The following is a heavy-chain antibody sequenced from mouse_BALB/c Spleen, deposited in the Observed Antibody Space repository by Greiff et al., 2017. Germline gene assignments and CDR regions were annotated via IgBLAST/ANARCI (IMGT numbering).Heavy chain of an antibody. V-gene: IGHV5-6-5*01. J-gene: IGHJ4*01. Sequence: EVKLMESGGGLVKPGGSLKLSCAASGFTFSSYAMSWVRQTPEKRLEWVASISSGGSTYYPDSVKGRFTISRDNARNILYLQMSSLRSEDTAMYYCARGITTRGYYYAMDYWGQGTSVTVSS. D-gene: IGHD1-1*01. CDR1: GFTFSSYA. CDR3: ARGITTRGYYYAMDY. CDR2: ISSGGST.